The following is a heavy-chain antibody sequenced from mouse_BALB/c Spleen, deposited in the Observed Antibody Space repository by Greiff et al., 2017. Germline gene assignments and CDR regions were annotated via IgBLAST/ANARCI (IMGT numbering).Heavy chain of an antibody. CDR2: ISSGGSYT. CDR3: ASATVDAMDY. D-gene: IGHD1-1*01. V-gene: IGHV5-9-3*01. CDR1: GFTFSSYA. Sequence: EVQGVESGGGLVKPGGSLKLSCAASGFTFSSYAMSWVRQTPEKRLEWVATISSGGSYTYYPDSVKGRFTISRDNAKNTLYLQMSSLRSEDTAMYYCASATVDAMDYWGQGTSVTVSS. J-gene: IGHJ4*01.